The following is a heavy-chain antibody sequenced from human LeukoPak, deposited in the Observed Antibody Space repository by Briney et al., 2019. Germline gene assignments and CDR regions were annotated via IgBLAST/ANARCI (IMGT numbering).Heavy chain of an antibody. CDR1: GDSVSRNSAA. D-gene: IGHD5-24*01. V-gene: IGHV6-1*01. J-gene: IGHJ6*02. CDR3: AREKMTHYYCYGMDV. Sequence: QTLSLTRAISGDSVSRNSAACEWVRQSPSRGLEWQGRTYYRYKRYNDYAVSVKSRTTTNPDTSKNQLCLQLNSVTPEDTAVYYRAREKMTHYYCYGMDVWGQGTTVTVSS. CDR2: TYYRYKRYN.